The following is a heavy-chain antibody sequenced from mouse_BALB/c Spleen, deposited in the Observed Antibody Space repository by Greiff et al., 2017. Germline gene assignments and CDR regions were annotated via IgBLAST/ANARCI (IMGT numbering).Heavy chain of an antibody. D-gene: IGHD2-2*01. CDR2: ISSGSSTI. J-gene: IGHJ4*01. CDR1: GFTFSSFG. Sequence: EVNVVESGGGLVQPGGSRKLSCAASGFTFSSFGMHWVRQTPEKGLEWVAYISSGSSTIYYADTVKGRFTISRDNPKNTLFLQMTSLRSEDTAMYYCARVYGYYYAMDYWGQGTSVTVSS. CDR3: ARVYGYYYAMDY. V-gene: IGHV5-17*02.